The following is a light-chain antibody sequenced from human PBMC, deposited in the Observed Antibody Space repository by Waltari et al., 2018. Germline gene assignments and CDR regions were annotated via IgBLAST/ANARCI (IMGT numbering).Light chain of an antibody. V-gene: IGLV2-14*03. CDR3: SSSASSNSWE. CDR1: NSDVGDYNY. CDR2: DVT. J-gene: IGLJ3*02. Sequence: QSALTKPAAVSGSPGQSIAISCTGTNSDVGDYNYVAWYQQHPGKAPKLIIYDVTSRPSGFSNRFSGSSSGNVASLTISGVRAEDEADYYCSSSASSNSWEFGGGTKLTVL.